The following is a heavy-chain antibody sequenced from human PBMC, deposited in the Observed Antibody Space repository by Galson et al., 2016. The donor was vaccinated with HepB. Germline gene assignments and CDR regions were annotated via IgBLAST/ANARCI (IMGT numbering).Heavy chain of an antibody. CDR3: ARGHDLGDYRRPALDY. J-gene: IGHJ4*01. V-gene: IGHV1-46*01. CDR2: INPSGGST. CDR1: GYTFTSYY. D-gene: IGHD1-26*01. Sequence: SVKVSCKASGYTFTSYYMHWVRQAPGQGLEWMGIINPSGGSTSSAQKFQGRVTMTRDTSTSTVYMELSSLTSEDTAVYFCARGHDLGDYRRPALDYGGQGTLDTVSS.